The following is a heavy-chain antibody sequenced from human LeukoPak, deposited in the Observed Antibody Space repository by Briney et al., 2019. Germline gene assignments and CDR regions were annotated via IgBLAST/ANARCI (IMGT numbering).Heavy chain of an antibody. D-gene: IGHD5-12*01. V-gene: IGHV3-21*01. Sequence: PGESLRLSCAASGFTFSSSSMKWLRQAPGKGLEWVSSISSSSYTFYADSVRGRFTISRDNAKNSLYLQMNSLRVEDTAVYYCARGTTGGYSPSHWGQGTLVTVSS. CDR2: ISSSSYT. CDR3: ARGTTGGYSPSH. CDR1: GFTFSSSS. J-gene: IGHJ4*02.